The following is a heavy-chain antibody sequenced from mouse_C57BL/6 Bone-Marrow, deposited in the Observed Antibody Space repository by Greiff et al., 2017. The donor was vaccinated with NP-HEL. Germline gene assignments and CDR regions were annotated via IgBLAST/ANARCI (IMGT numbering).Heavy chain of an antibody. D-gene: IGHD3-1*01. CDR2: IDPSDSYT. CDR3: ARWGYYPYYFDY. V-gene: IGHV1-69*01. CDR1: GYTFTSYW. Sequence: QVQLQQPGAELVMPGASVKLSCKASGYTFTSYWMHWVKQRPGQGLEWIGEIDPSDSYTNYNQKFKGKSTLTVDKSSSPAYMQLSSLTSEDSAVYYCARWGYYPYYFDYWGQGTTLTVSS. J-gene: IGHJ2*01.